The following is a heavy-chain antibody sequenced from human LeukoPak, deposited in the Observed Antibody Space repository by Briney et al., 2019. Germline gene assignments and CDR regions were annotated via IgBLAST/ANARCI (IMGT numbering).Heavy chain of an antibody. Sequence: PSETLSLTCTVSDASISSTNYCWGWIRQPPGKGLEWIGSIYNLGTTQYNPSLKSRLTISVDTSKNQFSLKLSSVTAADTAVYYCAAPYSGSYQYYFDYWGQGALVTVSS. CDR2: IYNLGTT. CDR3: AAPYSGSYQYYFDY. V-gene: IGHV4-39*01. D-gene: IGHD1-26*01. CDR1: DASISSTNYC. J-gene: IGHJ4*02.